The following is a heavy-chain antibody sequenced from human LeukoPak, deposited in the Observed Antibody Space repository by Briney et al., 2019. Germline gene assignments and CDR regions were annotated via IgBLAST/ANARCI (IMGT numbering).Heavy chain of an antibody. J-gene: IGHJ6*03. CDR2: IYYSGST. D-gene: IGHD2-15*01. Sequence: SETLSLTCTVSGGSISSYYWSWIRQPPGKGLEWIGYIYYSGSTNYNPSLKSRVTISVDTSKNQFSLKLSSVTAARTSVYDFASALATPREDMDYYYYMDVWGKGTTVTVSS. CDR3: ASALATPREDMDYYYYMDV. V-gene: IGHV4-59*01. CDR1: GGSISSYY.